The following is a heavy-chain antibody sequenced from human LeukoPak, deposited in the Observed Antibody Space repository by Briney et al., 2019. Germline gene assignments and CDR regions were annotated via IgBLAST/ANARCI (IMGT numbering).Heavy chain of an antibody. J-gene: IGHJ6*02. CDR1: GFTFSSYS. CDR2: ISGSDGST. V-gene: IGHV3-23*01. CDR3: VKYGADV. Sequence: SGGSLRLSCAASGFTFSSYSMVWVRQAPGKGLEWVSAISGSDGSTYYADSVKGRFTISRDNSKNTLYLQMNSLRAEDTAVYYCVKYGADVWGQGTTVTVSS. D-gene: IGHD3-10*01.